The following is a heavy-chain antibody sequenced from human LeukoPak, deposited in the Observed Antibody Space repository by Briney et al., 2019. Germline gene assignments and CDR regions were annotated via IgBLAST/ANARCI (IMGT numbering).Heavy chain of an antibody. J-gene: IGHJ4*02. Sequence: PGGSLRLSCAASGFTFSTYAMSWVRQAPGKGLEWVSAISGGGGSTSYADSVKGRFTISRDNSKNTLYLQMNSLRAEGPAIYYCAKKSGSYYGNFDYWGEGTLVTVSS. CDR2: ISGGGGST. CDR3: AKKSGSYYGNFDY. D-gene: IGHD1-26*01. CDR1: GFTFSTYA. V-gene: IGHV3-23*01.